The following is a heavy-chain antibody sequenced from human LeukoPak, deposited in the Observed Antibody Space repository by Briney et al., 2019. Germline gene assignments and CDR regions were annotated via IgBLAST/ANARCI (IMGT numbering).Heavy chain of an antibody. CDR3: ARAKGYYYMDV. CDR1: GFTFSSYS. CDR2: ISGSSSYI. Sequence: PGGSLRLSCAASGFTFSSYSMNWVRQAPGKGLEWVSSISGSSSYIYYADSVKGRFTISRDNAKNSLYLKMNSLRAEDTAVYYCARAKGYYYMDVWGKGTTVTVSS. V-gene: IGHV3-21*01. J-gene: IGHJ6*03.